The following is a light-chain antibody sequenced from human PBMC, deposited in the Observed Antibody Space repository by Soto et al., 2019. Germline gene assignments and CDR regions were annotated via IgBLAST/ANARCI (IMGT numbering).Light chain of an antibody. V-gene: IGLV2-23*01. CDR1: SSDVGSYNL. CDR2: EGS. Sequence: QSALTQPASVSGSPGQSITISCTGTSSDVGSYNLVSWYQQHPGKAPKLMIYEGSKRPSGVSNRFSGSKSGNTASLTISGLQAEYEADYYCCSYAGSSTLVFGTVTKVTVL. J-gene: IGLJ1*01. CDR3: CSYAGSSTLV.